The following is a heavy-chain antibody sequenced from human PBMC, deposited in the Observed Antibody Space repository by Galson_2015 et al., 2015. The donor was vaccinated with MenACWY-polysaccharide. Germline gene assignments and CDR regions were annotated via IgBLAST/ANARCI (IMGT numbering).Heavy chain of an antibody. V-gene: IGHV3-7*01. D-gene: IGHD1-14*01. Sequence: SLRLSCAGSGFIFSNAWMNWVRQAPGKGLEWVANIKQDGSAEYYVYSVRGRCTISRDNAKNSVYLQMSSLRAEDTAVYYCASDNRADYWGRGSLVTVSS. CDR3: ASDNRADY. CDR2: IKQDGSAE. CDR1: GFIFSNAW. J-gene: IGHJ4*02.